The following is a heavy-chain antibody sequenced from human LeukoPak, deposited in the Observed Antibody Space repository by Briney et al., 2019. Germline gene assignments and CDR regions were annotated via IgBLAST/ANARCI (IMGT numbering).Heavy chain of an antibody. V-gene: IGHV4-4*07. CDR1: GYSISSGYY. Sequence: SETLSLTCSVSGYSISSGYYWSWIRQPAGKGLEWIGRIYTTGSANYNPSLKSRVTMSVDTSKNQFSLKLSSVTAADTAVYYCARIVEDFMITFGGITSYYFDYWGQGTLVTVSS. CDR2: IYTTGSA. J-gene: IGHJ4*02. D-gene: IGHD3-16*01. CDR3: ARIVEDFMITFGGITSYYFDY.